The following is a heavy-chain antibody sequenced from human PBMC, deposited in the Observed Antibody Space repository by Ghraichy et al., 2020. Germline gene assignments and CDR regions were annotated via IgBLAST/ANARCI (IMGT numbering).Heavy chain of an antibody. Sequence: SETLSLTCAVYGGSFSGHYWSWIRQPPGKGLEWIGEINHSGSTNYNPSLKSRGSISVDTYKNQISLKLTTVHAADTALYYCARGGYGSPEDNLDGVDVCGEGATVTVSP. D-gene: IGHD4-17*01. CDR1: GGSFSGHY. J-gene: IGHJ6*04. CDR3: ARGGYGSPEDNLDGVDV. V-gene: IGHV4-34*01. CDR2: INHSGST.